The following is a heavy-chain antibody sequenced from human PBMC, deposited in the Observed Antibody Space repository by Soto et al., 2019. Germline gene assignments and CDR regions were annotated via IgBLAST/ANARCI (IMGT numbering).Heavy chain of an antibody. CDR3: ARRRNSNYGFDY. J-gene: IGHJ4*02. Sequence: SGPTLVKPTQTLTLTCTFSGFSLTTRGVGVGWIRQAPEKALEWLALIYWDDDKRYRPSLKSRLTITKDTSKNQVVLTMANMDPVDTATYYCARRRNSNYGFDYWGQGTLVTVSS. D-gene: IGHD4-4*01. CDR1: GFSLTTRGVG. V-gene: IGHV2-5*02. CDR2: IYWDDDK.